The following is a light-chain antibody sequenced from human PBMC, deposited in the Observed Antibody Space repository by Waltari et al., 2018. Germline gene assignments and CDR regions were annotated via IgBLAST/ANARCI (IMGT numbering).Light chain of an antibody. CDR1: QTISNH. J-gene: IGKJ2*01. CDR2: GVS. CDR3: QHSVGPSP. V-gene: IGKV1-39*01. Sequence: DIQMTQSPSSLSASVGDRVTITCRASQTISNHLNWYQHKPGQAPRLLIFGVSSLRGGVPSRFRGSGSETDFTLTISGLQPEDLATYYCQHSVGPSPFGQGTKLEIK.